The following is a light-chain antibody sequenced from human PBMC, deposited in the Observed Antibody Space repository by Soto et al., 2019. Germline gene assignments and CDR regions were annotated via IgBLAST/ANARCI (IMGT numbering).Light chain of an antibody. CDR2: MGS. CDR1: QSLLHSNGFNY. CDR3: MQAVQTPWT. J-gene: IGKJ1*01. Sequence: EIVMTQSPLSLPVTPGEPASISCRSSQSLLHSNGFNYLDWYLQKPGQSPKLLIYMGSNRASGVPDRYSGSGSGTDFTMGISRVEAEDVGIYYCMQAVQTPWTFGQGTKVEFK. V-gene: IGKV2-28*01.